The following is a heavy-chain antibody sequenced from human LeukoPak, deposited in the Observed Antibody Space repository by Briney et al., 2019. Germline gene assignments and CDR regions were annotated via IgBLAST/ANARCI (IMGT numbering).Heavy chain of an antibody. J-gene: IGHJ4*02. CDR1: GFTFSSYG. D-gene: IGHD3-10*01. Sequence: KPGGSLRLSCAASGFTFSSYGMSWVRQAPGKGLEWVSAISGSGGSTYYADSVKGRFTISRDNSKNTLYLQMNSLRAEDTAVYYCAKDGIRGRYYGSGSGFDYWGQGTLVTVSS. V-gene: IGHV3-23*01. CDR3: AKDGIRGRYYGSGSGFDY. CDR2: ISGSGGST.